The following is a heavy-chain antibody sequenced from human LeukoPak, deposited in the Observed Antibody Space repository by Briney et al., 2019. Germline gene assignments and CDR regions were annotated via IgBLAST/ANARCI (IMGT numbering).Heavy chain of an antibody. J-gene: IGHJ4*02. CDR1: GFTFSSYS. Sequence: GGSLRLPCAASGFTFSSYSMNWVRQAPGKGLEWVSSISSSSSYIYYADSVKGRFTISRDNAKNSLYLQMNSLRAEDAAVYYCARDKYYDSSGYPISWGQGTLVTVSS. V-gene: IGHV3-21*01. CDR2: ISSSSSYI. CDR3: ARDKYYDSSGYPIS. D-gene: IGHD3-22*01.